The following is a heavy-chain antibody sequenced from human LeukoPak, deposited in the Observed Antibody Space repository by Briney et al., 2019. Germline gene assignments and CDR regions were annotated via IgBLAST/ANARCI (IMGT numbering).Heavy chain of an antibody. D-gene: IGHD4-23*01. CDR1: GGSISSGSYY. J-gene: IGHJ6*02. CDR2: IYYSGST. Sequence: PSETLSLTCTVSGGSISSGSYYWGWIRQPPGKGLEWIGSIYYSGSTYYNPSLKSRVTISVDTSKNQFSLKLSSVTAADTAVYYCARDGGATVVTNMDVWGQGTTVTVSS. CDR3: ARDGGATVVTNMDV. V-gene: IGHV4-39*07.